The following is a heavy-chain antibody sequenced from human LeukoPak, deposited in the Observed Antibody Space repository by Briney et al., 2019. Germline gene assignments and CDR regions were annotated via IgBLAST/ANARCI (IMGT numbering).Heavy chain of an antibody. V-gene: IGHV4-38-2*01. CDR2: VYRDGNT. Sequence: SETLSLTCSVSGYSISSGYYWGWIRKPPGKGLEWVANVYRDGNTYYSPSLESRVTISVDTSKNLFSLKLSSLSAADTATYYCVRLAALRGFYYYMDVWGKGTAVIVSS. CDR1: GYSISSGYY. D-gene: IGHD6-25*01. CDR3: VRLAALRGFYYYMDV. J-gene: IGHJ6*03.